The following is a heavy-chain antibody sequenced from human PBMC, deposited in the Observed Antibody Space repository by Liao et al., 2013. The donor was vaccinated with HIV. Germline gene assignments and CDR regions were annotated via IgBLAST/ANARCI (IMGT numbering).Heavy chain of an antibody. CDR1: GGSISSGGYS. CDR3: VRQRVTGDWYFDL. V-gene: IGHV4-30-2*01. D-gene: IGHD7-27*01. Sequence: QLQLQESGSGLVKPSQTLSLTCAVSGGSISSGGYSWSWIRQPPGKGLEWIGYLYHGGSTYYNPSLKSRVTISVDTPKNQFSLKLNSVTAADTAVYYCVRQRVTGDWYFDLWGRGHPGHCLL. J-gene: IGHJ2*01. CDR2: LYHGGST.